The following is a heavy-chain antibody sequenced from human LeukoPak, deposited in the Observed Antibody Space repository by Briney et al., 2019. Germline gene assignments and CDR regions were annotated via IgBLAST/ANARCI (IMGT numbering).Heavy chain of an antibody. CDR2: ISSSSSTI. J-gene: IGHJ3*02. V-gene: IGHV3-48*01. CDR3: ARGLRIDGEWLLFCAFDI. D-gene: IGHD3-3*01. CDR1: GFTFSSYS. Sequence: QTGGSLRLSCAASGFTFSSYSMNWVRQAPGKGLEWVSYISSSSSTIYYADSVKGRFTISRDNAKNSLYLQMNSLRAEDTAVYYCARGLRIDGEWLLFCAFDIWGQGTMVTVSS.